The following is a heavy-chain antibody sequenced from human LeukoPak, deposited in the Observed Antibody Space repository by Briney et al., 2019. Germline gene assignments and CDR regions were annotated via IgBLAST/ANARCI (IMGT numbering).Heavy chain of an antibody. CDR3: ARDSGRDIVVVPASFDY. D-gene: IGHD2-2*01. V-gene: IGHV1-18*04. Sequence: ASVKVSCKASGYTFTSYGISWVRQAPGQGLEWMGWISAYNGNTNHAQKLQGRVTITTDTSTSTAYMELRSLRSDDTAVYYCARDSGRDIVVVPASFDYWGQGTLVTVSS. CDR1: GYTFTSYG. J-gene: IGHJ4*02. CDR2: ISAYNGNT.